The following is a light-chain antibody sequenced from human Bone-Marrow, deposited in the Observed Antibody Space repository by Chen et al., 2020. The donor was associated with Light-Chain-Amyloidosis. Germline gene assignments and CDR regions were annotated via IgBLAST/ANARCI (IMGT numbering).Light chain of an antibody. V-gene: IGKV3-11*01. CDR2: DAS. CDR3: QERSTWPRLT. J-gene: IGKJ4*01. Sequence: EIVLTQSPATLSLSPGERATLSCRASQSVGSFLAWYQQKPGQAPRLLMYDASHRATGVPARFSGSGSGTDFTLTISSLEPEDFAVYYCQERSTWPRLTFGGGSKVEIK. CDR1: QSVGSF.